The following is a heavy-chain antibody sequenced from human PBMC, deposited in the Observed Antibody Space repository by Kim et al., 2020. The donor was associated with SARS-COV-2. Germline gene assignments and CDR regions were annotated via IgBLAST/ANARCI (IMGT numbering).Heavy chain of an antibody. CDR2: IRSKAYGGAT. V-gene: IGHV3-49*03. D-gene: IGHD3-10*01. CDR3: TRERLWFGEVS. J-gene: IGHJ5*02. CDR1: GFTFGDYT. Sequence: GGSLRLSCTASGFTFGDYTMSWFRQAPGKGLEWVGFIRSKAYGGATEYAASVRGRFTFSRDDSKNIAYLQMNSLKTEDTAVYYCTRERLWFGEVSWGQGTLVTVSS.